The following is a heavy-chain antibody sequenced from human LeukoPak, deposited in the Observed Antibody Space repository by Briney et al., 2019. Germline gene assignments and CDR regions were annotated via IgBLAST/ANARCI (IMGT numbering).Heavy chain of an antibody. CDR1: GYTFTRHH. CDR3: ARGRRVRRDGYNYVPFDY. CDR2: IKTSGGST. V-gene: IGHV1-46*01. J-gene: IGHJ4*02. Sequence: ASVKVSCKASGYTFTRHHTHWVRQAPGQGLEGVGIIKTSGGSTLYAQKFQGRVTITTDESTSTAYMELSSLRSEDTAVYYCARGRRVRRDGYNYVPFDYWGQGTLVTVSS. D-gene: IGHD5-24*01.